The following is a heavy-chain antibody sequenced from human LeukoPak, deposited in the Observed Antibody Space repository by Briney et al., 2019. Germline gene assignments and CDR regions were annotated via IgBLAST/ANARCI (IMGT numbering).Heavy chain of an antibody. CDR3: AKDPNGDYLGAFDS. V-gene: IGHV3-23*01. CDR2: IHGSGGGT. D-gene: IGHD4-17*01. CDR1: GFTFSSYA. J-gene: IGHJ3*02. Sequence: GGSLRLSCAASGFTFSSYAMTWLRQAPGKGLEWVSSIHGSGGGTNYADSVKGRFTISRDNSKKTLFLQMNRLRVDDTAVYYYAKDPNGDYLGAFDSWGQGTMVTVS.